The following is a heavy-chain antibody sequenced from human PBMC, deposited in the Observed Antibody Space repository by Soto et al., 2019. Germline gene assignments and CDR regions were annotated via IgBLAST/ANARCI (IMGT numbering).Heavy chain of an antibody. CDR2: MNPNSGNT. CDR3: AGGGVLFLAAPISPVDY. D-gene: IGHD6-13*01. J-gene: IGHJ4*02. CDR1: GYTFTSYD. Sequence: QVQLVQSGAEVKKPGASVKVSCKASGYTFTSYDINWVRQAPGQGLEWMGWMNPNSGNTGYPQKFQGRVTMTRNTSIGTDYRELSSLRSEHTPGYYCAGGGVLFLAAPISPVDYWGQGTLVTVSS. V-gene: IGHV1-8*01.